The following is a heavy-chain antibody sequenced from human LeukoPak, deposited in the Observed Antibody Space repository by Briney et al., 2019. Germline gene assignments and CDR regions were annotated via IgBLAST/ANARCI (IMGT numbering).Heavy chain of an antibody. CDR2: ISSNSNYI. Sequence: KTGGSLRLSCAASGFTFSSYSMNWVRQAPGKGLEWVSSISSNSNYIYYADSVKGRFTISRDNAESSLYLQMNSLRAEDTAVYYCAIPPGYCSSTSCYDDAFDIWGQGTMVTVSS. CDR1: GFTFSSYS. CDR3: AIPPGYCSSTSCYDDAFDI. J-gene: IGHJ3*02. V-gene: IGHV3-21*04. D-gene: IGHD2-2*01.